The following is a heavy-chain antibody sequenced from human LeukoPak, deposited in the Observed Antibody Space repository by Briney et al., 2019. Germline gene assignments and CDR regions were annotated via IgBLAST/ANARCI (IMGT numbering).Heavy chain of an antibody. V-gene: IGHV4-61*02. CDR2: IYTSGST. CDR1: GDSISSGIYF. J-gene: IGHJ3*02. Sequence: SETLSLTCTVSGDSISSGIYFWSWIRQPAGKGLEWIGRIYTSGSTNYNPSLKSRVTISVDTSKNQFSLKLSSVTAADTAVYYCARRYSSSGHAFDIWGQGTMVTVSS. CDR3: ARRYSSSGHAFDI. D-gene: IGHD6-13*01.